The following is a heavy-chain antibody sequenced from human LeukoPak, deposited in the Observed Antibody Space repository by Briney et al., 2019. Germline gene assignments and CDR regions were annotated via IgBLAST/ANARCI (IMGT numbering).Heavy chain of an antibody. D-gene: IGHD6-19*01. V-gene: IGHV4-59*08. CDR3: ARGGWYTWFDP. J-gene: IGHJ5*02. Sequence: SETLSLICTVSGGSISSYSWSWIRQPPGKGLEWIGYIYDTGSTNYSPSLKSRVTTSVDTSKNQFSLKLSSVTAADTAVYYCARGGWYTWFDPWGQGTLVTVSS. CDR2: IYDTGST. CDR1: GGSISSYS.